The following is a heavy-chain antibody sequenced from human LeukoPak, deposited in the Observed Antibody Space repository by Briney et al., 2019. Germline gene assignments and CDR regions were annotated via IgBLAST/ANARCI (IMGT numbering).Heavy chain of an antibody. V-gene: IGHV4-39*07. J-gene: IGHJ3*02. CDR2: IYYSGST. CDR1: GGSISSSSYY. D-gene: IGHD6-13*01. Sequence: SETLSLTCTVSGGSISSSSYYWGWIRQPPGKGLEWIGGIYYSGSTYYNPSLKSRVTISVDTSKNQFSLKLSSVTAADTAVYYCARGKYSSSWYSSSNDAFDIWGQGTMVTVSS. CDR3: ARGKYSSSWYSSSNDAFDI.